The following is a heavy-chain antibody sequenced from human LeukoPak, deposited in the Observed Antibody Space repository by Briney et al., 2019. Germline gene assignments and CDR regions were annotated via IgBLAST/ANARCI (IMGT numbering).Heavy chain of an antibody. J-gene: IGHJ4*02. Sequence: PGGSLRLSCAASGFTFDDYAMHWVRQAPGKGLEWVSGISWNSGSIGYADSVKGRFTISRDNAKNSLYLQMNSLRAEDTALYYCAKDHSSMVRGVFDYWGQGTLATVSS. D-gene: IGHD3-10*01. V-gene: IGHV3-9*01. CDR1: GFTFDDYA. CDR2: ISWNSGSI. CDR3: AKDHSSMVRGVFDY.